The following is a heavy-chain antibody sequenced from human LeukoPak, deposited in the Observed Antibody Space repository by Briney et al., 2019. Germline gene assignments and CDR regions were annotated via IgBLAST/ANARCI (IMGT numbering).Heavy chain of an antibody. Sequence: ASVKVSCKASGYTFTGYYMHWVRQAPGQGLEWMGWINPNSGGTNYAQRFQGRVTMTRDTSISTAYMELSRLRSDDTAVYYCARSYGDYVYWFDPWGQGTLVTVSS. D-gene: IGHD4-17*01. CDR3: ARSYGDYVYWFDP. J-gene: IGHJ5*02. V-gene: IGHV1-2*02. CDR2: INPNSGGT. CDR1: GYTFTGYY.